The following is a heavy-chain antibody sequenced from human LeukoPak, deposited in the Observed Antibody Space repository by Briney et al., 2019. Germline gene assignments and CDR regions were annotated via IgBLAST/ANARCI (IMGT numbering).Heavy chain of an antibody. Sequence: GGSLRLSCAASGFTFSSYEMNWVRQAPGKGLEWVSYISSSGSTIYYADSIKGRFTISRDNAKNSLYLQMNSLRAEDTAIYYCARDLPGRNSAYYDYWGQGTLVTVSS. CDR1: GFTFSSYE. CDR2: ISSSGSTI. V-gene: IGHV3-48*03. D-gene: IGHD3-22*01. J-gene: IGHJ4*02. CDR3: ARDLPGRNSAYYDY.